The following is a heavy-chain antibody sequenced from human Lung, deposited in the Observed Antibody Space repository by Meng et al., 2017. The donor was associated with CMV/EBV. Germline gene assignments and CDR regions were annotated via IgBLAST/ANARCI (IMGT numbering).Heavy chain of an antibody. J-gene: IGHJ5*02. CDR3: ARDLNGGSPSGGWFDP. CDR2: IIPILGIA. D-gene: IGHD2-8*01. V-gene: IGHV1-69*10. Sequence: KISCKASGGTFSSYAISWVRQAPGQGLEWMGGIIPILGIANYAQKFQGGVTITADKSTSTAYMELSSLRSEDTAVYYCARDLNGGSPSGGWFDPWGQGTLVTVSS. CDR1: GGTFSSYA.